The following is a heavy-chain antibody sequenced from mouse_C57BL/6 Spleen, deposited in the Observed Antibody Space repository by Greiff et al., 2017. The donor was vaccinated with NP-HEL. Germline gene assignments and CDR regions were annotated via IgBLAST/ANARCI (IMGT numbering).Heavy chain of an antibody. CDR3: AGDGSSSFFDY. D-gene: IGHD1-1*01. CDR2: INPYNGGT. V-gene: IGHV1-19*01. Sequence: EVQLQQSGPVLVKPGASVKMSCKASGYTFTDYYMNWVKQSHGKSLEWIGVINPYNGGTSYNQKFKGKATVTVDKSSSTAYMELNSLTSEDSAVYYCAGDGSSSFFDYWGQGTTLTVSS. J-gene: IGHJ2*01. CDR1: GYTFTDYY.